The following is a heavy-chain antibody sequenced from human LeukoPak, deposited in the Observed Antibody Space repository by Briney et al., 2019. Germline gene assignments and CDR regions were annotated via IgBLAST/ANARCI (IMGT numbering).Heavy chain of an antibody. J-gene: IGHJ4*02. V-gene: IGHV4-59*01. CDR3: ARQTMLVGYANGLGFNY. D-gene: IGHD2-2*01. Sequence: PSETLSLTCNVTGASISSWYWSWIRQPPGKGLEWIGDIYGSGSTYYNPSLKSRVSMSADTSKNQISLNLKFVTAADTAVYYCARQTMLVGYANGLGFNYWGEGTLVTVSS. CDR1: GASISSWY. CDR2: IYGSGST.